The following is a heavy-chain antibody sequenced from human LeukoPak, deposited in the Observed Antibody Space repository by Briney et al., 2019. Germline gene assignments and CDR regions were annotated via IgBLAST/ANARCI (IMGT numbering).Heavy chain of an antibody. J-gene: IGHJ4*02. V-gene: IGHV3-33*03. Sequence: PGRSLRLSCAASGFTFSNYGMHWVRQAPGKGLEWVAAIWYDGSNKYYAESVKGRFSISRDNSKNTLYLQMNSLRAEDTAFYYCAKSRGATCYSSSDYWGQGTLVTVSS. CDR2: IWYDGSNK. CDR3: AKSRGATCYSSSDY. D-gene: IGHD2-15*01. CDR1: GFTFSNYG.